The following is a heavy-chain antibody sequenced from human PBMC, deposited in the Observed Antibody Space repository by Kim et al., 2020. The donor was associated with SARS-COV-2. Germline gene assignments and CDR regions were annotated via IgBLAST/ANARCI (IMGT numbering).Heavy chain of an antibody. D-gene: IGHD3-10*01. V-gene: IGHV3-30*18. CDR1: GFTFSSYG. Sequence: GGSLRLSCAASGFTFSSYGMHWVRQAPGKGLEWVAVISYDGSNKYYGDSVKGRFTISRDNSKNTLYLQMNSLRAEDTAVYYCAKDVRHMVRGVYGYYYYGMDVWGQGTTVTVSS. J-gene: IGHJ6*02. CDR3: AKDVRHMVRGVYGYYYYGMDV. CDR2: ISYDGSNK.